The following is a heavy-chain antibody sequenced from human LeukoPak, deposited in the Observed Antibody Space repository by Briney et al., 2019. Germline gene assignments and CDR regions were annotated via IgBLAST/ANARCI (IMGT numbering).Heavy chain of an antibody. CDR3: ASGEWAPSDAFDI. CDR1: GYSISSGYY. J-gene: IGHJ3*02. V-gene: IGHV4-38-2*02. CDR2: IYHSGST. Sequence: PSETLSLTCTVSGYSISSGYYWGWIRQPPGKGLEWIGSIYHSGSTYYNPSLKSRVTISVDTSKNQFSLKLSSVTAADTAVYYCASGEWAPSDAFDIWGQGTMVTVSS. D-gene: IGHD7-27*01.